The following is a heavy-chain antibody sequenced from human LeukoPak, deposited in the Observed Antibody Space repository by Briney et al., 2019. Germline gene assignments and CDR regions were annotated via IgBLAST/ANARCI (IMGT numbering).Heavy chain of an antibody. CDR3: VKDSNWSFDY. D-gene: IGHD1-1*01. Sequence: GGSLRLSCAASGFTFSSYNMRWVRQAPGRGLEWLAFIRFDGGDKYYADSVKGRFTISRDNSKSTLYLQSNSLRAEDTAVYYCVKDSNWSFDYWGQGTLVTVSS. CDR1: GFTFSSYN. CDR2: IRFDGGDK. J-gene: IGHJ4*02. V-gene: IGHV3-30*02.